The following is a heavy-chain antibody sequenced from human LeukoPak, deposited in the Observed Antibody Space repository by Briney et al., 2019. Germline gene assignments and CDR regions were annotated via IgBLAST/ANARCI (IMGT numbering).Heavy chain of an antibody. V-gene: IGHV3-9*01. D-gene: IGHD4-17*01. CDR1: GFSFHDYA. J-gene: IGHJ4*02. CDR2: ISWNSGSI. CDR3: AKALATVTTAFDY. Sequence: GGSLRLSCAASGFSFHDYAMHWVRQAPGKGLEWVSGISWNSGSIGYADSVKGRFTISRDNAKNSLYLQMNSLRAEDTALYYRAKALATVTTAFDYWGQGTLVIVSS.